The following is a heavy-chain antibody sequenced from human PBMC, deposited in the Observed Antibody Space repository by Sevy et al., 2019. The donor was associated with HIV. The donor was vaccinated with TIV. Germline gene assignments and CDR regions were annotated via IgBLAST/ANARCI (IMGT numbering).Heavy chain of an antibody. CDR3: ASPSSTRNDYYYYYMDV. D-gene: IGHD2-2*01. CDR2: IIPIFGTA. V-gene: IGHV1-69*06. CDR1: GGTFSSYA. Sequence: ASVKVSCKASGGTFSSYAISWVRQAPGQGHEWMGGIIPIFGTANYAQKFQGRVTITADKSTSTAYMELSSLRSEDTAVYYCASPSSTRNDYYYYYMDVWGKGTTVTVSS. J-gene: IGHJ6*03.